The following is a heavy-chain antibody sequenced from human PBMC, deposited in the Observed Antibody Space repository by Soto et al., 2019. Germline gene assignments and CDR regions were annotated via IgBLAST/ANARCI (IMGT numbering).Heavy chain of an antibody. CDR1: GYTFTSYG. V-gene: IGHV1-18*01. CDR2: ISAYNGNT. Sequence: GASVKVSCKASGYTFTSYGISWVRQAPGQGLEWMGWISAYNGNTTYAQKLQGRVAITRDTSTSTAYMEMTGLTSDDTAAYYCAADTLQKAVWGQGTLVTVSS. D-gene: IGHD3-10*01. J-gene: IGHJ4*02. CDR3: AADTLQKAV.